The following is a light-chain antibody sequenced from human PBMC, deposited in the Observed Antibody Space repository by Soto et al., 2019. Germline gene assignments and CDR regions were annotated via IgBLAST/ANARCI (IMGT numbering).Light chain of an antibody. J-gene: IGKJ1*01. CDR3: QQYNNWPPPIT. CDR1: QSVSSN. CDR2: DAS. V-gene: IGKV3-15*01. Sequence: ERVMTQSPATLSLSPGERATLSCRASQSVSSNLAWYQQKPGQAPRLLIYDASTRATGIPARFSGSGSRTEFTLTISSLQSEDFAVYYCQQYNNWPPPITFGQGTKVDI.